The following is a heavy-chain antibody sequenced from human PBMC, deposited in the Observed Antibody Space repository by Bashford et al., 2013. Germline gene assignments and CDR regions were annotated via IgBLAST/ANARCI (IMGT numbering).Heavy chain of an antibody. CDR1: FSNYG. CDR3: ARGSDSSGYSPFDY. V-gene: IGHV1-3*01. J-gene: IGHJ4*02. CDR2: INVGTGNT. Sequence: FSNYGIHWVRQAPGQRLEWMGWINVGTGNTRYSQKFQGRVTITWDTAASTAYMELSSLRSDDTAAYFCARGSDSSGYSPFDYWGQGILVTVSS. D-gene: IGHD3-22*01.